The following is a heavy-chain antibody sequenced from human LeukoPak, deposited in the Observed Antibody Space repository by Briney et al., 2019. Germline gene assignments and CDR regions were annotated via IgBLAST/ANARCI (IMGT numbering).Heavy chain of an antibody. V-gene: IGHV4-61*02. D-gene: IGHD3-9*01. CDR2: ISSSGST. J-gene: IGHJ4*02. Sequence: PSETLSLTCTVSGDSISSGDYYWSWIRQPAGKGLEWIGRISSSGSTNYNPSLKSRVTMSVDTSRNQFSLKLSSVTAADTAVYYCARVRYFDWLLIDYWGQGTLVTVSS. CDR1: GDSISSGDYY. CDR3: ARVRYFDWLLIDY.